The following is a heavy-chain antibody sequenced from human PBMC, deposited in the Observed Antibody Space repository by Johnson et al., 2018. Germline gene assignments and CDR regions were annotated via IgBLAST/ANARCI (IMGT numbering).Heavy chain of an antibody. Sequence: QVQLQESGPGLVKPSDTLSLMCTVSGGSISSYYYHWIRQSPGKGLEWIGYMYHSGGTNYNPSLNGRVTISVDTSKNQCSLKLTSVTAADTAVYYCARGWYPRGYWGQGTLVTVSS. CDR3: ARGWYPRGY. D-gene: IGHD6-13*01. V-gene: IGHV4-59*12. CDR1: GGSISSYY. CDR2: MYHSGGT. J-gene: IGHJ1*01.